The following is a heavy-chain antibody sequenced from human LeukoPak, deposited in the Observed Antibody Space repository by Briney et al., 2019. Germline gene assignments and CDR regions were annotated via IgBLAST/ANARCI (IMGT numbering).Heavy chain of an antibody. Sequence: PSETLSLTCAVYGGSFSGYYWSWIRQPPGKGLEWIGEINHSGSTNYNPSLKSRVTISVDTSKNQFSLKLSSVTAADTAVYYCARAGAGYYDSSGYPFDYWGQGTLVTVSS. CDR1: GGSFSGYY. D-gene: IGHD3-22*01. J-gene: IGHJ4*02. CDR3: ARAGAGYYDSSGYPFDY. V-gene: IGHV4-34*01. CDR2: INHSGST.